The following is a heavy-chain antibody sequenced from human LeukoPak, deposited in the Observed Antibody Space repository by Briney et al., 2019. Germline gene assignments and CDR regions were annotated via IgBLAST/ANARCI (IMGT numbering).Heavy chain of an antibody. CDR2: IYVSGTT. Sequence: ASETLSLTCTVSGGSISTGSYYWSWIRQSAGKGLEWIERIYVSGTTDYNPSLESRVTILKDMSKNQLFLRLSSVTAADTAVYYCARTNDFWTGYYEKWGRGTLVTVSS. CDR1: GGSISTGSYY. V-gene: IGHV4-61*02. CDR3: ARTNDFWTGYYEK. D-gene: IGHD3/OR15-3a*01. J-gene: IGHJ4*02.